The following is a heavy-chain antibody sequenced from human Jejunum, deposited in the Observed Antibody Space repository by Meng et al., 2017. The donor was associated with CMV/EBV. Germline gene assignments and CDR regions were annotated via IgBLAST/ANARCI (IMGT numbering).Heavy chain of an antibody. V-gene: IGHV1-69*11. D-gene: IGHD3-10*01. CDR2: IYPFGGTT. J-gene: IGHJ6*02. CDR1: LGTLSKYG. Sequence: QVQLVQSGAEVKKPGSSVRVSCQASLGTLSKYGISWVRQAPGLGLEWMGWIYPFGGTTKYAQTLQGRVTITADESTDTAYMELTGLESDDTAIYYCARDTVGTALYGMDVWGQGTTVTV. CDR3: ARDTVGTALYGMDV.